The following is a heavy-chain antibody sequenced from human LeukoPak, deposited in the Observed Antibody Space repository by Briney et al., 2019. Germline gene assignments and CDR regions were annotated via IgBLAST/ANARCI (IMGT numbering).Heavy chain of an antibody. D-gene: IGHD6-6*01. Sequence: GGSLRLSCAASGFIFSSYWMSWVRQAPGKGLEWVASIKEDGTETYFVDSVKGRFTISRDNAKNSLYLQMNSLRAEDTAVYYCARSDIAARLGDVFDIWGQGTMVTVSS. V-gene: IGHV3-7*01. CDR2: IKEDGTET. CDR3: ARSDIAARLGDVFDI. CDR1: GFIFSSYW. J-gene: IGHJ3*02.